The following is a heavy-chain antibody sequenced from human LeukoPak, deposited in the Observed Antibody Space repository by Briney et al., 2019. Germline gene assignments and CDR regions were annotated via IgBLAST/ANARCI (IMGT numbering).Heavy chain of an antibody. CDR3: AGDGAYYGSGSYLDV. D-gene: IGHD3-10*01. Sequence: GRSLRLSCAASGFTFSSYGMHWVRQAPGKGLEWVAVIWYDGSNKYYADSVKGRFTISRDNSKNTLYLQMNSLRAEDTAVYYCAGDGAYYGSGSYLDVWGQGTTVTVSS. CDR1: GFTFSSYG. V-gene: IGHV3-33*01. J-gene: IGHJ6*02. CDR2: IWYDGSNK.